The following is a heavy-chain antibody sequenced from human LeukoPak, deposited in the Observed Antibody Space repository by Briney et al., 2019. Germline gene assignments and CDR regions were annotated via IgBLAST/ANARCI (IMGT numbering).Heavy chain of an antibody. J-gene: IGHJ4*02. CDR1: GGSISNYY. V-gene: IGHV4-59*01. CDR3: ARIRNYGSGTYIPFVDY. D-gene: IGHD3-10*01. CDR2: LYYSGSD. Sequence: SETLSPTCTVSGGSISNYYWSWIRQPPGKGLEWIGYLYYSGSDNYNPSLKSRVTISLDTSKNQFSLKLSSVTAADTAVYYCARIRNYGSGTYIPFVDYWGQGTLVTVSS.